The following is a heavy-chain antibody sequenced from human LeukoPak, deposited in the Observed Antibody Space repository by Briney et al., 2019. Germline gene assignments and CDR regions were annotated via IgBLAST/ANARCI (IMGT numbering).Heavy chain of an antibody. Sequence: ASVKVSCKASGYTFTSYGISWVRQAPGQGLEWMGWISAYNGNTNYAQKLQGRVTMTTDTSTSTAYMELRSLRSDGTAVYYCARAYYYGSGSLYYFDYWGQGTLVTVSS. CDR1: GYTFTSYG. CDR2: ISAYNGNT. D-gene: IGHD3-10*01. V-gene: IGHV1-18*01. J-gene: IGHJ4*02. CDR3: ARAYYYGSGSLYYFDY.